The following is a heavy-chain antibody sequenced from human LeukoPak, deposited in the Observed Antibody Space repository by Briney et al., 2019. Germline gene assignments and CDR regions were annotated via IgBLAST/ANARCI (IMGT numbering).Heavy chain of an antibody. V-gene: IGHV4-39*01. CDR2: IYYSGST. CDR1: GGSISSSSYY. D-gene: IGHD2-15*01. CDR3: ARQGSPVVVVGAATPAAFDI. Sequence: SETLSLTCTVSGGSISSSSYYWGWIRQPPGKGLEFIGSIYYSGSTYYNPSLKSRVTMSVDTSKNQFSLILSSVTAADTAVYYCARQGSPVVVVGAATPAAFDIWGQGTLVTVSS. J-gene: IGHJ3*02.